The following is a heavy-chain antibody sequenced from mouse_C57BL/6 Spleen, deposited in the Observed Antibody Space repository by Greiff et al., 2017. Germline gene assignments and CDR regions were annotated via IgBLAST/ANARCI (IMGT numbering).Heavy chain of an antibody. Sequence: QVQLQQSGPELVKPGASVKISCKASGYAFSSSWMNWVKQRPGKGLEWIGRIYPGDGDTNYNGKFKGKATLTADKSSSTAYMQLSSLTSEDSAVYFCASTHYYGSSYEWYFYVWGTGTTVTVSS. CDR2: IYPGDGDT. D-gene: IGHD1-1*01. J-gene: IGHJ1*03. V-gene: IGHV1-82*01. CDR3: ASTHYYGSSYEWYFYV. CDR1: GYAFSSSW.